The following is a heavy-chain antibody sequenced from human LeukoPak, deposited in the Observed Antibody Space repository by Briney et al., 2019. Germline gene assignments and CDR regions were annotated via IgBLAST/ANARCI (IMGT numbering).Heavy chain of an antibody. V-gene: IGHV3-23*01. D-gene: IGHD2-15*01. J-gene: IGHJ5*02. CDR1: GFTFSSYA. CDR3: AKEEDIVVVVAATYNWFDP. CDR2: ISGSGGST. Sequence: PGRSLRLSCAASGFTFSSYAMSWVRQAPGKGLEWVSAISGSGGSTYYADSVKGRFTISRDNSKNTLYLQMNSLRAEDTAVYYCAKEEDIVVVVAATYNWFDPWGQGTLVTVSS.